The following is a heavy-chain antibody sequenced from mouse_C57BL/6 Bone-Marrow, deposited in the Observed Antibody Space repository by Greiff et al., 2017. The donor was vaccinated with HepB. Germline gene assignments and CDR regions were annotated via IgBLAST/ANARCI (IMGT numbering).Heavy chain of an antibody. Sequence: QVQLKQPGAELVKPGASVKLSCKASGYTFTSYWMHWVKQRPGRGLEWIGRIDPNSGGTKYNEKFKSKATLTVDKPSSTAYMQLSSLTSEDSAVYYCAREGAYYYGHWGQGTLVTVSA. CDR2: IDPNSGGT. CDR3: AREGAYYYGH. D-gene: IGHD1-1*01. V-gene: IGHV1-72*01. J-gene: IGHJ3*01. CDR1: GYTFTSYW.